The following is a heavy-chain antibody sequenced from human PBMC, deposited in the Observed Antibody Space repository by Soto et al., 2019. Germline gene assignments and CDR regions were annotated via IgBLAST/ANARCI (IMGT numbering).Heavy chain of an antibody. Sequence: SETLSLTCTVSGGSISSSSYYWGWIRQPPGKGLEWIGSIYYSGSTYYNPSLKSRVTISVDTSKNQFSLKLSSVTAADTAVYYCAREDNWTGLYGDYYYYMDVWGKGTTVTVSS. CDR1: GGSISSSSYY. D-gene: IGHD1-20*01. CDR2: IYYSGST. V-gene: IGHV4-39*02. CDR3: AREDNWTGLYGDYYYYMDV. J-gene: IGHJ6*03.